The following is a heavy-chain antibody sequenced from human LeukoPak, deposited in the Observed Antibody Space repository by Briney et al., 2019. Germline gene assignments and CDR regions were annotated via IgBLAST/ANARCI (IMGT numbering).Heavy chain of an antibody. Sequence: SETLSLTCTVSGGSISGSSYYWGWIRQPPGKGLEWIGSIYYSGSTNYNPSLKRRVTMSVDTSKNQFSLKLSSVTAADTAMYYCARGFSGWYYFDYWGQGTLVTVSS. V-gene: IGHV4-39*07. D-gene: IGHD6-19*01. CDR1: GGSISGSSYY. CDR3: ARGFSGWYYFDY. CDR2: IYYSGST. J-gene: IGHJ4*02.